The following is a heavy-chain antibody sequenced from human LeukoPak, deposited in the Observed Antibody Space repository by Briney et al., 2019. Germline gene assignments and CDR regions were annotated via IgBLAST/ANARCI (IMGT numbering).Heavy chain of an antibody. CDR3: ARGDYYGSGTYYKKTVDY. CDR1: GYTFTSYG. D-gene: IGHD3-10*01. J-gene: IGHJ4*02. CDR2: ISTYNGNT. V-gene: IGHV1-18*01. Sequence: GASVKVSCKASGYTFTSYGISWVRQAPGQGLEWMGWISTYNGNTNYAQKLQGRVTMTTDTSTNTAYMELRSLRSDDTAVYYCARGDYYGSGTYYKKTVDYRGQGTLVTVSP.